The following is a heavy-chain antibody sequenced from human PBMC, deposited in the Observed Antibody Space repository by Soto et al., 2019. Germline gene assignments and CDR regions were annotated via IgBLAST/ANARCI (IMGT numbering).Heavy chain of an antibody. J-gene: IGHJ4*02. V-gene: IGHV3-64*01. CDR2: ISSNGGNT. D-gene: IGHD3-3*01. Sequence: GGSLRLSCAASGFTFSDYAMHWVRQAPGKGLEYVSAISSNGGNTYYANSVKGRFTISRDNSKNTLYLQMGSLRAEDMAVYYCARGLLRFLEWLVYFDYWGQGTLVTVSS. CDR3: ARGLLRFLEWLVYFDY. CDR1: GFTFSDYA.